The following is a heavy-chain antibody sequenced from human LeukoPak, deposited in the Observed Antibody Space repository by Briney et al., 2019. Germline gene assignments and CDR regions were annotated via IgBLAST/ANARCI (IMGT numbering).Heavy chain of an antibody. D-gene: IGHD6-19*01. CDR1: GYTFTSYY. V-gene: IGHV1-46*01. CDR2: INPSGGST. CDR3: ARDEPVAVAGYDY. J-gene: IGHJ4*02. Sequence: GASVKVSCKASGYTFTSYYMHWVRQAPGQGLEWMGIINPSGGSTSYAKKFQGRVTMTRDMSTSTVYMELSSLRSEDTAVYYCARDEPVAVAGYDYWGQGTLVTVSS.